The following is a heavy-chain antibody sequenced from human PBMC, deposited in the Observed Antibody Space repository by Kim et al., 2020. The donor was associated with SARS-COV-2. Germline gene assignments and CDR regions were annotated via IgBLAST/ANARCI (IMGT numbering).Heavy chain of an antibody. Sequence: GGSLRLSCTASGFTFGDYAMSWVRQAPGKGLEWVGFIRSKAYGGTTEYAASVKGRFTISRDDSKSIAYLQMNSLKTEDTAVYYCTRAHPSTYYDFWGGYEPLRDTYYFAYWGQGTLVTVSS. CDR1: GFTFGDYA. D-gene: IGHD3-3*01. CDR3: TRAHPSTYYDFWGGYEPLRDTYYFAY. J-gene: IGHJ4*02. CDR2: IRSKAYGGTT. V-gene: IGHV3-49*04.